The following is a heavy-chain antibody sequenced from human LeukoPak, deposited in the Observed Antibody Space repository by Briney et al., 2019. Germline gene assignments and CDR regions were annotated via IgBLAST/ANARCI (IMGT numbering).Heavy chain of an antibody. CDR3: AASEGNYYDSSGYYSVPIDY. V-gene: IGHV4-34*01. D-gene: IGHD3-22*01. J-gene: IGHJ4*02. Sequence: SETLSLTCAVYGGSFSGYYWSWIRQPPGKGLDWIGEINHSGSTNYNPSLKSRVTISVDTSKNQFSLKLSSVTAADTAVYYCAASEGNYYDSSGYYSVPIDYWGQGTLVTVSS. CDR2: INHSGST. CDR1: GGSFSGYY.